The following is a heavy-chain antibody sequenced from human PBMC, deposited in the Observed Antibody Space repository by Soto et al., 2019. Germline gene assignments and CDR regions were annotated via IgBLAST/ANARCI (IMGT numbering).Heavy chain of an antibody. CDR1: GFPFNTHG. V-gene: IGHV3-23*01. J-gene: IGHJ4*02. Sequence: GGSLRLSCGASGFPFNTHGMAWVRQAPGKGLEWVSGISGGGDRTQYADGVKGRFTISRDNSKNTVDLQMTSLRAEDTATYYCAKTATYDYVWGDYRYFFDHWGQGTVVTVS. CDR2: ISGGGDRT. D-gene: IGHD3-16*02. CDR3: AKTATYDYVWGDYRYFFDH.